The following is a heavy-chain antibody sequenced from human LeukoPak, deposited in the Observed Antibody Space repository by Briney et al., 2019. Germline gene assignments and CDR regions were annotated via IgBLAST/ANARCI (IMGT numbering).Heavy chain of an antibody. D-gene: IGHD5-12*01. V-gene: IGHV1-69*04. J-gene: IGHJ4*02. CDR2: IIPIFGIA. CDR3: ARDQEVATLYFDY. Sequence: SVKVSCKASGGTFSSYAIGWVRQAPGQGLEWMGRIIPIFGIANYAQKFQGRVTITADKSTSTAYMELSSLRSEDTAVYYCARDQEVATLYFDYWGQGTLVTVSS. CDR1: GGTFSSYA.